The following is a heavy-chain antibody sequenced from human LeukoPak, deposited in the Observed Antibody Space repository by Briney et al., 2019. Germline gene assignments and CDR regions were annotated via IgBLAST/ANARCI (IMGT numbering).Heavy chain of an antibody. CDR3: ARTRIAAAGTKFDY. D-gene: IGHD6-13*01. CDR1: GGSISSYY. Sequence: PSETRSLTCTVSGGSISSYYWSWIRQPPGKGLEWIGYIYYSGSTNYNPSLKSRVTISVDTSKNQFSLKLSSVTAADTAVYYCARTRIAAAGTKFDYWGQGTLVTVSS. CDR2: IYYSGST. J-gene: IGHJ4*02. V-gene: IGHV4-59*01.